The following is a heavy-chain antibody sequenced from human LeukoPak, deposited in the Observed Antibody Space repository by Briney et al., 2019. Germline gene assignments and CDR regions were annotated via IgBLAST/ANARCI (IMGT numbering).Heavy chain of an antibody. CDR2: INAGNGNT. Sequence: ASVKVSCKASGYTFTSYAMHWVRQAPGQRLEWMGWINAGNGNTKYSQKFQGRVTFTRDTSASTAYMELSSLRSEDTAVYYCARTAYYYDSSGYPYWGQGTLVTVSS. CDR1: GYTFTSYA. D-gene: IGHD3-22*01. V-gene: IGHV1-3*01. J-gene: IGHJ4*02. CDR3: ARTAYYYDSSGYPY.